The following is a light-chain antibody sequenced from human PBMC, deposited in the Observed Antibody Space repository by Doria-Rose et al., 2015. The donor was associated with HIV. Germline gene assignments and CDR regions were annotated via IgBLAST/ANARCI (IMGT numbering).Light chain of an antibody. CDR1: QSFSSTY. CDR3: HQYGTSWT. Sequence: TQSPGTMPLSPRARGTLSCRASQSFSSTYLAWYQQEACQAPSLLINDGSTSATGIPDRFSASGSGTDFTLTINRLEPEDFALYYCHQYGTSWTCGQGTKVEI. J-gene: IGKJ1*01. CDR2: DGS. V-gene: IGKV3-20*01.